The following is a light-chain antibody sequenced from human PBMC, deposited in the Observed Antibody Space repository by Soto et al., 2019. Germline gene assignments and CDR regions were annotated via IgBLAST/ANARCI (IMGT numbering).Light chain of an antibody. CDR3: QQYNSYSWT. CDR1: QSITSW. V-gene: IGKV1-5*01. J-gene: IGKJ1*01. Sequence: DIQMTQSPSTLSASVGDRVTITCRASQSITSWLAWYQQKPGKAPKLLIYDASSLERGVPSRFSGSGYEAEFTLTISSLQPDDFATYYCQQYNSYSWTFGQGTKGDIK. CDR2: DAS.